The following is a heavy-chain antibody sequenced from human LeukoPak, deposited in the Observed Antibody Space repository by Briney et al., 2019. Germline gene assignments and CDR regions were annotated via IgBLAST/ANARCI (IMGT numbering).Heavy chain of an antibody. V-gene: IGHV3-74*01. CDR1: GFTFSSYW. CDR3: VRSVSGTYGQFDF. D-gene: IGHD5/OR15-5a*01. J-gene: IGHJ4*02. Sequence: PGGSLRLSCAASGFTFSSYWMHWVRQASGKGLVWVSRISVDGRTTNYADSVKGRFTISRDNAKSTLYLQMNSLRAEDTAVYYCVRSVSGTYGQFDFWGQGTLVTVSS. CDR2: ISVDGRTT.